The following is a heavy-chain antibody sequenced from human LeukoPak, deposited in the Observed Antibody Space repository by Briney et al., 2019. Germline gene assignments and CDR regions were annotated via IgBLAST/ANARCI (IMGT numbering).Heavy chain of an antibody. CDR2: IYYSGST. CDR3: ARQWLVLSPPPEGWFDP. Sequence: PSETLSLTCTVSGGSISSYYWSWIRQPPGKGLEWIGYIYYSGSTNYNPSLKSRVTISVDTSKNQFSLKLSSVTAADTAVYYCARQWLVLSPPPEGWFDPWGQGTLVTVSS. J-gene: IGHJ5*02. CDR1: GGSISSYY. V-gene: IGHV4-59*08. D-gene: IGHD6-19*01.